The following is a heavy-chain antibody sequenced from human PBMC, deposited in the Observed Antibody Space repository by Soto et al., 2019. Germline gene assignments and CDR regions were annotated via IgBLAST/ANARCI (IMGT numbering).Heavy chain of an antibody. J-gene: IGHJ4*02. V-gene: IGHV3-7*04. CDR1: GLTFSSKF. CDR3: ARETWWRLDY. CDR2: INPDGSNK. Sequence: EVQLVESGGGLVQPGGSLRLSCAASGLTFSSKFMSWIRQAPGRGLEWVAKINPDGSNKHYVDPVKGRFTVSRDNTKNSLFMQMNGLRVEDTAVYYCARETWWRLDYWGQGNLVTVSS. D-gene: IGHD2-15*01.